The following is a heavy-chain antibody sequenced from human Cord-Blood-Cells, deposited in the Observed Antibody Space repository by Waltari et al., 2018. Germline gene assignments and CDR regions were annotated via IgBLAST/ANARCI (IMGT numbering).Heavy chain of an antibody. V-gene: IGHV4-30-4*01. CDR1: GGSISSGDYY. J-gene: IGHJ4*02. CDR3: SAKSIPLKSGFDY. Sequence: QVQLQESGPGLVKPSQTLSLTCTVSGGSISSGDYYWSWIRQPPGKGLEWIGYIYYSGSTYYNPSPESRVTISVDTSKNQFSLKLSSVTAADTAVYYCSAKSIPLKSGFDYWGQGTLVTVSS. CDR2: IYYSGST. D-gene: IGHD2-21*01.